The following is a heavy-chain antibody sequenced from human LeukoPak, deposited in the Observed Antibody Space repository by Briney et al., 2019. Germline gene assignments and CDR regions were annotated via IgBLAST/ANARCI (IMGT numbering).Heavy chain of an antibody. J-gene: IGHJ4*02. D-gene: IGHD4-11*01. CDR2: IYHSGST. Sequence: SETLSLTCAVYGGSFSGYYWSWIRQPPGKGLEWIGYIYHSGSTYYNPSLESRVTISVDRSKNQFSLKLSSVTAADTAVYYCARDPSKGSAFDYWGQGTLVTVSS. CDR1: GGSFSGYY. CDR3: ARDPSKGSAFDY. V-gene: IGHV4-34*01.